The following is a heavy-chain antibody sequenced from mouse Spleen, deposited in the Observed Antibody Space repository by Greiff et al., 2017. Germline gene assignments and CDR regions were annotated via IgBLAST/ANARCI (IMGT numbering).Heavy chain of an antibody. D-gene: IGHD2-2*01. CDR1: GYTFTSYG. J-gene: IGHJ4*01. CDR3: ARFDGYDDAMDY. CDR2: IYPRSGNT. Sequence: QVQLKESGAELARPGASVKLSCKASGYTFTSYGISWVKQRTGQGLEWIGEIYPRSGNTYYNEKFKGKATLTADKSSSTAYMELRSLTSEDSAVYFCARFDGYDDAMDYWGQGTSVTVSS. V-gene: IGHV1-81*01.